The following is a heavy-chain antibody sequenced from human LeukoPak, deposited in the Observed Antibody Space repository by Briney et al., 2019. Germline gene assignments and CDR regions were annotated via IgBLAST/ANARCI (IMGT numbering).Heavy chain of an antibody. CDR2: IYFSGST. V-gene: IGHV4-59*01. J-gene: IGHJ4*02. D-gene: IGHD3-10*01. CDR3: AREVRGNFDY. CDR1: GGSISSYY. Sequence: SETLSLTCTVSGGSISSYYWSWIRQPPGKGLEWIGYIYFSGSTNYNPSLKSRVTISVDTSKNQFSLKLSSVTAADTAVYYCAREVRGNFDYWGQGTLVTVSS.